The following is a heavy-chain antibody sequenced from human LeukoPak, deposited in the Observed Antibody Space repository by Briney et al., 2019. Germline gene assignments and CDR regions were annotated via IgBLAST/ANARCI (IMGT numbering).Heavy chain of an antibody. Sequence: TSETLSLTCTVSGGSISSSSYYWGWIRQPPGKGLEWIGSIYYSGSTYYNPSLKSRVTISVDTSKNQFSLKLSSVTAADTAVYYCARQLGDYGSTDAFDIWGQGTMVTVSS. CDR2: IYYSGST. V-gene: IGHV4-39*01. CDR1: GGSISSSSYY. J-gene: IGHJ3*02. D-gene: IGHD4-17*01. CDR3: ARQLGDYGSTDAFDI.